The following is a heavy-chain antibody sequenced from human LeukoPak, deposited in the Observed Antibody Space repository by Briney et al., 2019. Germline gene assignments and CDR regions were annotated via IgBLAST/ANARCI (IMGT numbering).Heavy chain of an antibody. CDR2: ISSSGSTI. Sequence: GGSLRLSCAASGFTFSDYYMSWIRQAPGKGLEWVSYISSSGSTIYYADSVKGRFTISRDNAKNSLFLQMNSLRVEDTAVYYCAKLAKYFYGSETYYFFEHWGQGTPVTASS. V-gene: IGHV3-11*04. J-gene: IGHJ4*02. D-gene: IGHD3-10*01. CDR3: AKLAKYFYGSETYYFFEH. CDR1: GFTFSDYY.